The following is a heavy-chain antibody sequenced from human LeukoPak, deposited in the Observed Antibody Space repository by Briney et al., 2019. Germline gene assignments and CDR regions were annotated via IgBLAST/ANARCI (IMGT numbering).Heavy chain of an antibody. CDR1: GFTFSSYG. V-gene: IGHV3-30*02. CDR2: IRYDGSNK. J-gene: IGHJ6*03. CDR3: AKTYDSSGYYYAVNYYYYMDV. D-gene: IGHD3-22*01. Sequence: GGSLRLSCAASGFTFSSYGMHWVRQAPGKGLEWVAFIRYDGSNKYYADSVKGRFTISRDNSKNTLYLQMNSLRAEDTAVYYCAKTYDSSGYYYAVNYYYYMDVWGKGTTVTISS.